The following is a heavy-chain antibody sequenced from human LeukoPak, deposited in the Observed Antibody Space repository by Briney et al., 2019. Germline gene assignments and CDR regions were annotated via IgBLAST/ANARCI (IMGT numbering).Heavy chain of an antibody. CDR1: GGSISSYY. D-gene: IGHD2-15*01. CDR3: ARWVACSGGSCYSEGNYFDY. CDR2: IYTSGST. J-gene: IGHJ4*02. Sequence: PSETLSLTCTVSGGSISSYYWSWIRQPAGKGLEWIGRIYTSGSTNYNPSLKSRVTISVDKSKNQFSLKLSSVTAADTAVYFCARWVACSGGSCYSEGNYFDYWGQGTLVTVSS. V-gene: IGHV4-4*07.